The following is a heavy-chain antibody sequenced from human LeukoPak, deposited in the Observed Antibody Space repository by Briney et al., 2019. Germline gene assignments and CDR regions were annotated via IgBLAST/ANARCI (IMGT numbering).Heavy chain of an antibody. CDR2: IYYSGST. J-gene: IGHJ1*01. CDR3: ARGKGVMKPEYFQH. V-gene: IGHV4-59*12. Sequence: PSETLSLTCTVSGGSISSYYWSWIRQPPGKGLEWIGYIYYSGSTNYNPSLKSRVTISVDTSKNQFSLKLSSVTAADTAVYYCARGKGVMKPEYFQHWGQGTLVTVSS. D-gene: IGHD2-8*01. CDR1: GGSISSYY.